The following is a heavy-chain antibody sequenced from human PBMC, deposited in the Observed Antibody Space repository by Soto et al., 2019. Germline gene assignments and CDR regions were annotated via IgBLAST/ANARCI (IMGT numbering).Heavy chain of an antibody. D-gene: IGHD6-13*01. CDR1: GGSISSGDYY. V-gene: IGHV4-30-4*01. CDR2: IYYSGST. J-gene: IGHJ4*02. CDR3: ARDQGGAAHFDY. Sequence: QVQLQESGPGLVKPSQTLSLTCTVSGGSISSGDYYWSWIRQPPGKGLEWIGYIYYSGSTDYNPSLKSRVTISVDTSKNQFSLKLSSVTDADTAVYYCARDQGGAAHFDYWGQGTLVTVSS.